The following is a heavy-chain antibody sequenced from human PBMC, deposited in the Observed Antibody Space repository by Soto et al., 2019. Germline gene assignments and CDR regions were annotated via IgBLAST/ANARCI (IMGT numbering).Heavy chain of an antibody. CDR2: INTYNGNT. CDR1: GYTFTRYC. D-gene: IGHD3-16*01. Sequence: QVQLVQSGAEVKNPGASVKVSCKAAGYTFTRYCIGWARQAPGQGLEWMGWINTYNGNTNYAQNVQGRVNLTTDTSTSTAYMELRSLRSNDTAIYYCAMVDVYVTPSPQDVWGQGTTVIVSS. J-gene: IGHJ6*02. CDR3: AMVDVYVTPSPQDV. V-gene: IGHV1-18*01.